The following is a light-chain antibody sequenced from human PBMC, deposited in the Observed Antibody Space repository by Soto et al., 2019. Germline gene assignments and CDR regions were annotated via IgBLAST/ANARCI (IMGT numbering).Light chain of an antibody. CDR2: DAS. V-gene: IGKV3-11*01. CDR1: QSVSDF. CDR3: HQRSDWPWT. J-gene: IGKJ1*01. Sequence: DIVLTQSPATLSLSPGETATLSCRASQSVSDFLAWYQQKPGQAPRLLIYDASNRDTGIPDRFSGSGSGTDFTLTISRLEPEDFAVYSCHQRSDWPWTFGQGTKVEVK.